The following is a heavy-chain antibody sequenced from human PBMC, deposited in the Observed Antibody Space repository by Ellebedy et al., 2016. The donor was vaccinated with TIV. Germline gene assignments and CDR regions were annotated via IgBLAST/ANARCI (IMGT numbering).Heavy chain of an antibody. CDR2: INAGNGNT. CDR3: ARELPPLAGMEGFDP. CDR1: GYTFTNYA. Sequence: AASVKVSCKASGYTFTNYAMHWVRQAPGQRLEWMGWINAGNGNTKYSQKLQGRVTITRDTSASTAYMDLSSLISEDTAVYYCARELPPLAGMEGFDPWGQGTLVTVSS. J-gene: IGHJ5*02. D-gene: IGHD1-1*01. V-gene: IGHV1-3*01.